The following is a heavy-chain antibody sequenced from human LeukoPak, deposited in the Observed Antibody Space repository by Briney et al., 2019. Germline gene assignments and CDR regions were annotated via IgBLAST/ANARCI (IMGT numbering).Heavy chain of an antibody. D-gene: IGHD5-12*01. Sequence: TSVKVSCTSSGYTVTRYDINWGRQGTGQGNKWMGWMNPNSSNTGYAQKFQGRVTMTRNTSISTAYMELSSLRSEDTAVYYCAKYSGYVAFDIWGQGTMVTVSS. V-gene: IGHV1-8*01. CDR2: MNPNSSNT. CDR1: GYTVTRYD. CDR3: AKYSGYVAFDI. J-gene: IGHJ3*02.